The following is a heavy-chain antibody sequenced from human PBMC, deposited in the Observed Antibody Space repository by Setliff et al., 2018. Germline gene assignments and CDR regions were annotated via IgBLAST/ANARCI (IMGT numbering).Heavy chain of an antibody. CDR3: ARSHHSSSWYGAFSRVDAFDI. CDR2: MNPNSGNT. J-gene: IGHJ3*02. CDR1: GYTFTSYD. Sequence: RASVKVSCKASGYTFTSYDINWVRQATGQGLEWMGWMNPNSGNTGYAQKFQGRVTMTRNTSISTAYMELSSLRSEDTAVYYCARSHHSSSWYGAFSRVDAFDIWSQGTMVTVSS. D-gene: IGHD6-13*01. V-gene: IGHV1-8*02.